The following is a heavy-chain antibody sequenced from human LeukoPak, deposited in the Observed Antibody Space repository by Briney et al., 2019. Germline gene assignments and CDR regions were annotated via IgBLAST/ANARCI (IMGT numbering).Heavy chain of an antibody. CDR3: ARDSASGSNWFDP. D-gene: IGHD6-25*01. Sequence: ASVKVSCKASGYTFTTYGITWVRPAPGQGLEWMGWISAYNGNTNYAQKLQGRVTMTTDTSTSTAYMELRSLRSDDTAVYYCARDSASGSNWFDPWGQGTLVTVSS. V-gene: IGHV1-18*01. J-gene: IGHJ5*02. CDR2: ISAYNGNT. CDR1: GYTFTTYG.